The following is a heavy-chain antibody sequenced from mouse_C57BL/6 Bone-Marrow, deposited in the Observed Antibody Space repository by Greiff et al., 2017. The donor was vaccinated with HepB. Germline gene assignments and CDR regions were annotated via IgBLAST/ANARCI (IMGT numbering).Heavy chain of an antibody. CDR1: GYTFTSYW. CDR2: IHPNSGST. CDR3: AGAAQGWFAY. V-gene: IGHV1-64*01. J-gene: IGHJ3*01. Sequence: QVQLKQPGAELVKPGASVKLSCKASGYTFTSYWMHWVKQRPGQGLEWIGMIHPNSGSTNYNEKFKSKATLTVDKSSSTAYMQLSSLTSEDSAVYYCAGAAQGWFAYWGQGTLVTVSA. D-gene: IGHD3-2*02.